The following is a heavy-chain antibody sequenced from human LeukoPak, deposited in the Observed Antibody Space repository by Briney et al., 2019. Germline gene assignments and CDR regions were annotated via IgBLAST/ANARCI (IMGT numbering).Heavy chain of an antibody. Sequence: PGGSLRLSCAASGFTFSSYSMNWVRQAPGKGLEWVSSISSSSSYIYYADSVKGRFTISRDNAKNSLYLQMNSLRAEDTAVYYCAREGGGQWGMTTVTTFDYWGQGTLVTVSS. CDR3: AREGGGQWGMTTVTTFDY. D-gene: IGHD4-17*01. J-gene: IGHJ4*02. V-gene: IGHV3-21*01. CDR2: ISSSSSYI. CDR1: GFTFSSYS.